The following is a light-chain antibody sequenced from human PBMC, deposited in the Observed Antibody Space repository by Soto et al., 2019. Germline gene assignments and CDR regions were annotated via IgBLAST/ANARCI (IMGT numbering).Light chain of an antibody. Sequence: NQMAERPVSLSGSAGWTVTITSRASQSVSIYLNWYQQKPGKAPKLLIYATSSLQSGVPSRFSGSGSGTDFTLTISSLQPEDCAPYYCQHYTSYSEAFGQGTKVDIK. CDR1: QSVSIY. V-gene: IGKV1-39*01. CDR3: QHYTSYSEA. CDR2: ATS. J-gene: IGKJ1*01.